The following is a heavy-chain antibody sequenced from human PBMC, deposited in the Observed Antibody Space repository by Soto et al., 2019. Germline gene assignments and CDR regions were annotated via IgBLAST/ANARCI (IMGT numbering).Heavy chain of an antibody. D-gene: IGHD2-15*01. CDR1: GGSIIGSKW. CDR3: ARGLESSYCSGGSCDYYYGMDV. V-gene: IGHV4-4*02. CDR2: IDHSGST. Sequence: SETLSLTCAVSGGSIIGSKWWSFVRQPPGKGLEWIGEIDHSGSTNYNPSLKSRVTISVDKSKNQFSLKLRSATAADTAVYYCARGLESSYCSGGSCDYYYGMDVWGQGTTVTVSS. J-gene: IGHJ6*02.